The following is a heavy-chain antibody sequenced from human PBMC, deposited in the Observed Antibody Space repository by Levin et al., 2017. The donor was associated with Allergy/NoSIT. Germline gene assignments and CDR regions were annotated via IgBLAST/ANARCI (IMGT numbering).Heavy chain of an antibody. V-gene: IGHV3-23*01. Sequence: GGSLRLSCAASGFTFSSYAMSWVRQAPGKGLEWVSAISGSGGSTYYADSVKGRFTISRDNSKNTLYLQLNSLRAEDTAVYYRAREASGSYGEYWGQGTLVTVSS. CDR3: AREASGSYGEY. CDR1: GFTFSSYA. J-gene: IGHJ4*02. D-gene: IGHD1-26*01. CDR2: ISGSGGST.